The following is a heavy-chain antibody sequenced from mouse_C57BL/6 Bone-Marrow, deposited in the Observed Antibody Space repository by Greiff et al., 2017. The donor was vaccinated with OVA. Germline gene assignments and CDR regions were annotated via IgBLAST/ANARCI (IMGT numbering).Heavy chain of an antibody. D-gene: IGHD1-1*02. CDR1: GYTFTSYG. Sequence: QVQLQQSGAELARPGASVKLSCKASGYTFTSYGISWVKQRTGQGLEWIGEIYPSSGNTYYNEKFKGKATLTADKSSSTAYMELRSLTSEDSAVYVCAEGAYYDYAAMDYWGQGTSVTVSS. CDR3: AEGAYYDYAAMDY. V-gene: IGHV1-81*01. CDR2: IYPSSGNT. J-gene: IGHJ4*01.